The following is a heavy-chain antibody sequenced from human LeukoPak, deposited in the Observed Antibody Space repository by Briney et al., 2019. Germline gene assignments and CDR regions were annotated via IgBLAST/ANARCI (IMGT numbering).Heavy chain of an antibody. CDR1: GGSISGSSYF. Sequence: SETLSLTCAVSGGSISGSSYFWGWIRQPPGKGLEWIGSIYYSENTYYNPSLKSRVTISVDKSKNQFSLKLSSVTAADTAVYYCARLKEGIDYWGQGTLVTVST. V-gene: IGHV4-39*01. D-gene: IGHD3-10*01. J-gene: IGHJ4*02. CDR2: IYYSENT. CDR3: ARLKEGIDY.